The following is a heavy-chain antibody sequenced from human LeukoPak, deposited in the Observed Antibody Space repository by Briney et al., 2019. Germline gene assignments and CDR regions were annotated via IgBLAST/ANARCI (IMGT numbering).Heavy chain of an antibody. J-gene: IGHJ4*02. CDR1: GDSVSSNSAA. V-gene: IGHV6-1*01. Sequence: SQTLSLTCAISGDSVSSNSAAWNWIRQSPSRGLEWLGRTYYRSKWYNDYAVSVKSRITINPDTSKNQFSLQLNSVTPEDTAVYYCAREGYYYGSGSYLTPYYFDYWGQGTLVTVSS. D-gene: IGHD3-10*01. CDR2: TYYRSKWYN. CDR3: AREGYYYGSGSYLTPYYFDY.